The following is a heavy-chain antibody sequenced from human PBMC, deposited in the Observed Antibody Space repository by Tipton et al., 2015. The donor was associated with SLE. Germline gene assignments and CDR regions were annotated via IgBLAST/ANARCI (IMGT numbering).Heavy chain of an antibody. D-gene: IGHD3-3*01. J-gene: IGHJ6*03. CDR2: IYYTGAT. Sequence: TLSLTCTVSGGSISGDHWTWIRQPPGKGLEWIGYIYYTGATNYNPSLRSRVTISVDTSKNQFSLKVSSVTAADTAVYYCARESNYDFWSGMNHYFYFMDVWGKGTTVTVSS. V-gene: IGHV4-59*12. CDR3: ARESNYDFWSGMNHYFYFMDV. CDR1: GGSISGDH.